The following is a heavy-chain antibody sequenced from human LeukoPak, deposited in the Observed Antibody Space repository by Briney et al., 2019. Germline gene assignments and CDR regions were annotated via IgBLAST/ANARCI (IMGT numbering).Heavy chain of an antibody. CDR2: IYYSGST. CDR1: GFSISSYY. CDR3: ARVLDYSSGYSFDY. J-gene: IGHJ4*02. Sequence: PSVTLSLTCTVSGFSISSYYWIWIRQAPGKGLEGIGYIYYSGSTNYNPSLKSRVTIAVDTSKNQFSLKLSSVTAADTAVYYCARVLDYSSGYSFDYWGQGTLVTVSS. D-gene: IGHD3-22*01. V-gene: IGHV4-59*01.